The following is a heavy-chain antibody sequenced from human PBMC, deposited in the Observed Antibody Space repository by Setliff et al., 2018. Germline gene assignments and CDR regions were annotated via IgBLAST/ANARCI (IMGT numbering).Heavy chain of an antibody. CDR2: INHSGST. J-gene: IGHJ3*02. CDR3: ARGRMRGSCSGPSCTYDPFDI. CDR1: GGSLSDYY. D-gene: IGHD2-2*01. V-gene: IGHV4-34*01. Sequence: SETLSLTCTVYGGSLSDYYWGWIRQSPGKGLEWIGEINHSGSTNYNPSLKSRLTISVDASTNQFSLILRSVTAADTAVYYCARGRMRGSCSGPSCTYDPFDIWGQGTPVTVSS.